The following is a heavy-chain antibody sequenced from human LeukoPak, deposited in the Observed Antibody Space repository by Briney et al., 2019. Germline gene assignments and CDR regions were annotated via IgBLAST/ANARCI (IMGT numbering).Heavy chain of an antibody. Sequence: GGSLRLSCAASGFTFSSYEMNWVRQAPGKGLEWVSYISPSGGTIYYADSVKGRFTISRDNAKNSLYLQMNSLRAEDTAVYYCARGWSLDYWGQGTLVTVSS. CDR2: ISPSGGTI. CDR1: GFTFSSYE. J-gene: IGHJ4*02. V-gene: IGHV3-48*03. CDR3: ARGWSLDY.